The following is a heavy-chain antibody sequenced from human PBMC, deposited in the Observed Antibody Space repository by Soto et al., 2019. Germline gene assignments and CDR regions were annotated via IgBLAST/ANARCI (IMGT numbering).Heavy chain of an antibody. CDR2: ISSSSSYT. J-gene: IGHJ4*02. Sequence: QVQLVESGGGLVKPGGSLRLSCAASGFTFSDYYMSWIRQAPGKGLEWVSYISSSSSYTNYADSVKGRFTISRDNAKNSLYLQMNSLRAEDTAVYYCARVTWDTDMRPHNGPWWNDGTPRWDYWGQGTLVPVSS. CDR3: ARVTWDTDMRPHNGPWWNDGTPRWDY. CDR1: GFTFSDYY. V-gene: IGHV3-11*06. D-gene: IGHD5-18*01.